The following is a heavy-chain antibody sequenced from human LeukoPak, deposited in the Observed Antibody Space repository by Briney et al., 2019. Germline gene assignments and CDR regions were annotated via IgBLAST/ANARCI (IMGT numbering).Heavy chain of an antibody. CDR1: GFIVSSNY. V-gene: IGHV3-53*01. D-gene: IGHD3-10*01. CDR2: YSGGRT. J-gene: IGHJ2*01. CDR3: ARVWFGELRYFDL. Sequence: GGSLRLSCAASGFIVSSNYMTWVRQAPGKGLEWVSYSGGRTDYADSVKGRFTISRDNSKNTVYPQMNSLRAEDTAVYYCARVWFGELRYFDLWGRGTLVTVSS.